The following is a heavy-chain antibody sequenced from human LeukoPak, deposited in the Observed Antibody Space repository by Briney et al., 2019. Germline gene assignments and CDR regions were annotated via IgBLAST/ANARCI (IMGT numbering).Heavy chain of an antibody. Sequence: ASVKVSCKASGYTFTGYYMHWVRQAPGQGLEWMGWINPNSGGTNYAQKFQGRVTMTRDTSISTAYMELSRLRSDDTAVYYCAREWVVATETLWVYYYYGMGVWGQGTTVTVSS. J-gene: IGHJ6*02. V-gene: IGHV1-2*02. CDR3: AREWVVATETLWVYYYYGMGV. CDR2: INPNSGGT. D-gene: IGHD2-15*01. CDR1: GYTFTGYY.